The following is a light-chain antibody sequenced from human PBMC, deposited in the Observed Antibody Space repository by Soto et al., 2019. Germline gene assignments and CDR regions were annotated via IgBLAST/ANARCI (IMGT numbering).Light chain of an antibody. J-gene: IGKJ2*01. V-gene: IGKV3-20*01. CDR3: QQYGSLPPD. CDR1: QSVNSNF. Sequence: IVMTHSPATLSVSPWERATLSCRASQSVNSNFLAWYQQKPGQAPRLLIYGASSRATGIPDRFSGSGSGTDFTLTISRLEPEDSAVYYCQQYGSLPPDFGQGTKVDIK. CDR2: GAS.